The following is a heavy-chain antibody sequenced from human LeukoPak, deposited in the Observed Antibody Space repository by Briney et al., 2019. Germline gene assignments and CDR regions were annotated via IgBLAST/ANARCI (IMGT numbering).Heavy chain of an antibody. J-gene: IGHJ4*02. CDR1: GGSISRGGYY. Sequence: SGTLSLTCTVSGGSISRGGYYWSWIRQHPGKGLEWIGYIYYSGSTYYNPSLKSRVTISVDTSKNQFSLKLSSVTAADTAVYYCARVDTAMVFDYWGQGTLVTVSS. CDR3: ARVDTAMVFDY. V-gene: IGHV4-31*03. D-gene: IGHD5-18*01. CDR2: IYYSGST.